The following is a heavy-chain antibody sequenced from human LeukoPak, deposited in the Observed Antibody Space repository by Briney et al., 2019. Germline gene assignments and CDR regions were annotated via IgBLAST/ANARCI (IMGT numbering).Heavy chain of an antibody. CDR1: GFTVSSNY. V-gene: IGHV3-53*01. J-gene: IGHJ2*01. CDR3: ARDRRAVTWYFDL. D-gene: IGHD4-11*01. Sequence: AGGSLRPSCAASGFTVSSNYMSWVRQAPGKGLEWVSVIYSGGSTYYADSVKGRFTISRDNSKNTLYLQMNSLRAEDTAVYYCARDRRAVTWYFDLWGRGTLVTVSS. CDR2: IYSGGST.